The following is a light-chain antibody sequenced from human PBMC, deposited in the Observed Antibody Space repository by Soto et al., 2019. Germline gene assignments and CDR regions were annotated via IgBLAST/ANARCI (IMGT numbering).Light chain of an antibody. CDR1: QSINTN. J-gene: IGKJ1*01. V-gene: IGKV3-15*01. CDR3: QQYNNWPTWK. Sequence: EVVMTQSPATLSVSPGERVTLSCRATQSINTNLAWYHQKPGQAPRLLIYGASTRATGIPARFSGSESGTDFTLTINSLQSEDSALYDCQQYNNWPTWKFGQGTKLEIK. CDR2: GAS.